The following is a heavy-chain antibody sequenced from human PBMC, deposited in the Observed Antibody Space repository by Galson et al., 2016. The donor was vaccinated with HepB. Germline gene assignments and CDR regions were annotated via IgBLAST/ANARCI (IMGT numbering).Heavy chain of an antibody. CDR1: GYTFTGYY. CDR2: INPNSGGT. V-gene: IGHV1-2*02. Sequence: SVKVSCKASGYTFTGYYMHWVRQAPGQGLEWMGWINPNSGGTNYAQKFQGRVTMTRDTSISTVYMELSRLRSDDTAVYYCARDPDGWPTGATDYWGQGTLVTVSS. J-gene: IGHJ4*02. CDR3: ARDPDGWPTGATDY. D-gene: IGHD1-14*01.